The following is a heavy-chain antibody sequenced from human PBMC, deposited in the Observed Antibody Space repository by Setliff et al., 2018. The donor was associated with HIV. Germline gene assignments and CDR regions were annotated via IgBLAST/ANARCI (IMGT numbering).Heavy chain of an antibody. CDR1: GTDLSVGY. CDR2: ISNSSHDI. Sequence: LRLSCAASGTDLSVGYMSWIRQAPGMRPEWVSYISNSSHDISYLDSVKGRFTISRDNAKNSLYLQMNNLRADDTAVYYCARWSGRTGGYWGQGTLVTVSS. J-gene: IGHJ4*02. CDR3: ARWSGRTGGY. D-gene: IGHD2-15*01. V-gene: IGHV3-11*03.